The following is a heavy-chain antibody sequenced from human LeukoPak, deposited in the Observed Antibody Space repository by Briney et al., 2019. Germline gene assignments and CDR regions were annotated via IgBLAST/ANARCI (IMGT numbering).Heavy chain of an antibody. CDR3: ARERGRDMVRGVIRDY. CDR1: GGSISSGSYY. Sequence: SQTLSLTCTVSGGSISSGSYYWGWIRQPPGKGLEWIGSIYYSGSTYYNPSLKSRVTISVDTSKNQFSLKLSSVTAADTAVYYCARERGRDMVRGVIRDYWGQGTLVTVSS. J-gene: IGHJ4*02. CDR2: IYYSGST. V-gene: IGHV4-39*07. D-gene: IGHD3-10*01.